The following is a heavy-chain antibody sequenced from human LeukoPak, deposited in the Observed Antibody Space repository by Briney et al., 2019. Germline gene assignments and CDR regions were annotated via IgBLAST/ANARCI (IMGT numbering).Heavy chain of an antibody. CDR1: GYTFTSYY. D-gene: IGHD1-26*01. J-gene: IGHJ4*02. CDR3: ARDPYRRNYFDY. Sequence: ASVKVSCKASGYTFTSYYMHWVRQAPGQGLEWMGIINPSGGSTSYAQKFQGRVTMTRDVSTSTVYMELSSLRSEDTAVYYCARDPYRRNYFDYWGQGTLVTVSS. CDR2: INPSGGST. V-gene: IGHV1-46*01.